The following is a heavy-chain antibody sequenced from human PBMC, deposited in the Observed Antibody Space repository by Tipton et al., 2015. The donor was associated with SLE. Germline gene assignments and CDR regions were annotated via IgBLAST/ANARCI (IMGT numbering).Heavy chain of an antibody. D-gene: IGHD6-13*01. CDR1: GGSISSSSYY. Sequence: TLSLTCTVSGGSISSSSYYWGWIRQPPGKGLEWIGSIYYSGSTYYTPSLKSRVSISVDTSKNQFSLRLNSVTAADTAVFYGARHGWQQLDRDGFDFWGQGTLVTVSS. V-gene: IGHV4-39*01. CDR3: ARHGWQQLDRDGFDF. CDR2: IYYSGST. J-gene: IGHJ4*02.